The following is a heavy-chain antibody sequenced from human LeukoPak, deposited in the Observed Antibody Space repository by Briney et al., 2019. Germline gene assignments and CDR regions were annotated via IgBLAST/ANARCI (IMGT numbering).Heavy chain of an antibody. CDR3: AKDLRWGLDY. CDR1: GFTFSIYG. V-gene: IGHV3-23*01. CDR2: ISGSGGGT. D-gene: IGHD7-27*01. J-gene: IGHJ4*02. Sequence: PGASLRLSCAASGFTFSIYGMSWVRHAPGKGLEWVSAISGSGGGTYYAESVKGRFTVSRDNSKNTLFLQMNSLRAEDTAIYYCAKDLRWGLDYWAREPWSPSPQ.